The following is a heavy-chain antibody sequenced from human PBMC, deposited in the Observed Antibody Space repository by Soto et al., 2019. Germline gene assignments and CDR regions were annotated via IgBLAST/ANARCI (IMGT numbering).Heavy chain of an antibody. V-gene: IGHV3-11*05. CDR3: ARDLAVTTVYYYYGMDV. CDR1: GFTFSDYY. D-gene: IGHD4-17*01. Sequence: QVQLVESGGGLVKPGGSLRLSCAASGFTFSDYYMSWIRQAPGTGLEWVSYISSSSSYTNYADSVKGRFTISRDNAKNSLYLQMNSLRAEDTAVYYCARDLAVTTVYYYYGMDVWGQGTTVTVSS. J-gene: IGHJ6*02. CDR2: ISSSSSYT.